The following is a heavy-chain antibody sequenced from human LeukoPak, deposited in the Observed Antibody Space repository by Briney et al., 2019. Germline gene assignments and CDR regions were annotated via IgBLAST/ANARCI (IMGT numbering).Heavy chain of an antibody. J-gene: IGHJ4*02. Sequence: ASVKVSCKVSGYTLTELSMHWVRQAPGKGLEWMGGFDPEDGETIYAQKFQGRVTMTEDTSTDTAYMELSSLRSEDTAVYYCATGAESASGRYSVFDYWAQGTLVTVSS. D-gene: IGHD1-26*01. CDR3: ATGAESASGRYSVFDY. CDR2: FDPEDGET. CDR1: GYTLTELS. V-gene: IGHV1-24*01.